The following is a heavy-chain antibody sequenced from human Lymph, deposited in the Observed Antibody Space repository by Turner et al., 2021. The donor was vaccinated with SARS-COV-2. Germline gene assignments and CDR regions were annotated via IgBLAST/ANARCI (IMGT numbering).Heavy chain of an antibody. J-gene: IGHJ3*02. CDR2: IVVGSSNT. D-gene: IGHD2-15*01. Sequence: QIQLRQSGPEVKKPGTSVEVSCKASGFTFSSPAVQWVRRARGQRFEWIRWIVVGSSNTNYAQKFQERVNVTRDMSTSTAYMNLSSLRSEDTAVWYCATPDCSGGSCSDGFDIWGQGTMVTVSS. CDR1: GFTFSSPA. CDR3: ATPDCSGGSCSDGFDI. V-gene: IGHV1-58*01.